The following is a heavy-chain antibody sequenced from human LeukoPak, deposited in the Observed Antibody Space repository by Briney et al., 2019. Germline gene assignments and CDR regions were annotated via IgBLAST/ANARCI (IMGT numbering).Heavy chain of an antibody. CDR1: GGSFSGYY. J-gene: IGHJ5*02. V-gene: IGHV4-34*01. CDR3: ARHDYCSGGSCYERNWFDP. CDR2: INHSGST. Sequence: SETLSLTCAVYGGSFSGYYWSWIRQPPGKGLEWIGEINHSGSTNYNPSLKSRVTIPVDTSKNQFSLKLSSVTAADTAVYYCARHDYCSGGSCYERNWFDPWGQGTLVTVSS. D-gene: IGHD2-15*01.